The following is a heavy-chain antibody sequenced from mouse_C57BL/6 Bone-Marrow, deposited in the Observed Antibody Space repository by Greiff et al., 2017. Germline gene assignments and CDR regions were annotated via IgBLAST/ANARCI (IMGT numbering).Heavy chain of an antibody. CDR1: GFNIKDDY. J-gene: IGHJ2*01. CDR3: TARSYYFDY. V-gene: IGHV14-4*01. CDR2: IDPENGDT. Sequence: EVQLQQSGAELVRPGASVKLSCTASGFNIKDDYMHWVKQRPEQGLEWIGWIDPENGDTEYASKFQGKATITADTSSNTAYLQLSSLTSEDTAVYYCTARSYYFDYWAKGTTLPVSS.